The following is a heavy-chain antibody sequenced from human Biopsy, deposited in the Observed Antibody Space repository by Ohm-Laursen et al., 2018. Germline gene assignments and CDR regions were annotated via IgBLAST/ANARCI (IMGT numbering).Heavy chain of an antibody. CDR3: AKRGVERGRPLAY. V-gene: IGHV1-69*01. CDR1: GYSFTSYY. J-gene: IGHJ4*02. D-gene: IGHD1-1*01. CDR2: INSMFGTT. Sequence: SSVKVSCKASGYSFTSYYMHWARQAPGQGLEWMGEINSMFGTTNYAQTFQGRVTITADESTSTAYMEVSSLRSEDTAVYYCAKRGVERGRPLAYWGQGTLVTVSS.